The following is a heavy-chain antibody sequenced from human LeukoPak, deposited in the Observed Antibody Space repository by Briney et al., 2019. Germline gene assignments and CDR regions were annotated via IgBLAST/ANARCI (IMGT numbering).Heavy chain of an antibody. Sequence: QAGGSLRLSCAASGLTFSSYGMHWVRQAPGKGLEWVAVISYDGSNKYYADSVKGRFTISRDNSKNTLYLQMNSLRAEDTAVYYCAKDTAMAYWGQGTLVTVSS. D-gene: IGHD5-18*01. CDR2: ISYDGSNK. V-gene: IGHV3-30*18. CDR3: AKDTAMAY. J-gene: IGHJ4*02. CDR1: GLTFSSYG.